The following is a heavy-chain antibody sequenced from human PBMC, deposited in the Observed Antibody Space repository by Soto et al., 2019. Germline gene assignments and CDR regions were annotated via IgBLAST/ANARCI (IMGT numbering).Heavy chain of an antibody. D-gene: IGHD3-9*01. CDR3: ARGWSGLVIIRFDP. Sequence: SETLSLTCAVYVGSFSGYYWSWIRQPPGKGLEWIGEVNHSGSTNYDPSLKSRVTISVDTSKNQFSLKLSSVTAADTAVYYRARGWSGLVIIRFDPWGQGTLVTVSS. CDR2: VNHSGST. CDR1: VGSFSGYY. J-gene: IGHJ5*02. V-gene: IGHV4-34*01.